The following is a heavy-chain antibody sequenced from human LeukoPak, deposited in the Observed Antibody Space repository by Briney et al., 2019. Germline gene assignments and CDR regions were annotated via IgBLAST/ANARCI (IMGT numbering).Heavy chain of an antibody. CDR3: ARSLGGDYMVFDY. Sequence: PSETLSLTCTVSGGSISSGGYYWSWLRQHPGKGLEWIGYIYYSGSTYYNPSLKSRVTISVDTSKNQFSLKLSSVTAADTAVYCCARSLGGDYMVFDYWGQGTRVTVSS. CDR1: GGSISSGGYY. V-gene: IGHV4-31*03. D-gene: IGHD2-21*02. CDR2: IYYSGST. J-gene: IGHJ4*02.